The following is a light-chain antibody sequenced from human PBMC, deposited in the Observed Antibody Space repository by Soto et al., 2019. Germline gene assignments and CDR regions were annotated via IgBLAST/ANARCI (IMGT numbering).Light chain of an antibody. J-gene: IGLJ2*01. Sequence: QSVLTQPASVSGSPGQSITISCTGTTXDIGTYNYVSWYQQHPGKAPKVIIYEVSNRPSGVSNRFSASKSGNTASLTISGLQAEDEADYYCSSYTISTTLVVFGGGTKVTVL. CDR2: EVS. V-gene: IGLV2-14*01. CDR1: TXDIGTYNY. CDR3: SSYTISTTLVV.